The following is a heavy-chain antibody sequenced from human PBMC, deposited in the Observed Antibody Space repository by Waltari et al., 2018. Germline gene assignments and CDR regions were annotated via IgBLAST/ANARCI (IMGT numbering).Heavy chain of an antibody. CDR2: GKWMSGNF. CDR3: ARDFCSGSSCHYYFYGMDV. J-gene: IGHJ6*02. CDR1: GFTLDDYV. V-gene: IGHV3-9*01. Sequence: EVQLVESGGGLVQPGRSLRLSCVASGFTLDDYVIHWVRQAPGNGLGWVSGGKWMSGNFGYADSVRGRFAMSRDNAKNTLYLEMNSLRPEDTALYYCARDFCSGSSCHYYFYGMDVWGQGTTVTVSS. D-gene: IGHD2-15*01.